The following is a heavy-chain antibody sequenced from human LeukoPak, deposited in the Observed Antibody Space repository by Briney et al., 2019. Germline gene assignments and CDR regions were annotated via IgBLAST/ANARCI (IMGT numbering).Heavy chain of an antibody. CDR1: GFSFSSYS. J-gene: IGHJ6*02. V-gene: IGHV3-30*09. CDR3: ARIIWFGIWGMDV. CDR2: ISSDGNSK. Sequence: QSGGSLRLSCAASGFSFSSYSIHWVRQAPGKGLEWVAVISSDGNSKNFALSVKGRFAISRDNSKNTLFLQMNSLRADDTAVYYCARIIWFGIWGMDVWGQGTTVTVSS. D-gene: IGHD3-10*01.